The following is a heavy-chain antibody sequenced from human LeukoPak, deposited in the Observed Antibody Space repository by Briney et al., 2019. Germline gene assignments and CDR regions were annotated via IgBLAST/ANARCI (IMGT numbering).Heavy chain of an antibody. CDR2: ITSSSSAI. CDR1: GFTFSGYS. D-gene: IGHD1-26*01. CDR3: ARVRGSYHFDY. J-gene: IGHJ4*02. Sequence: PEGSLRLSCAASGFTFSGYSMNWVRQAPRKGLEWVSYITSSSSAIYYADSVKGRFTISRDNAKNSLYLQMNSLRAEDTAVYYCARVRGSYHFDYWGQGTLVTVSS. V-gene: IGHV3-48*01.